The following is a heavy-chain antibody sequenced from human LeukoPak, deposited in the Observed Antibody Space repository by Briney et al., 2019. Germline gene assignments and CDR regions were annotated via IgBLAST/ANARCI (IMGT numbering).Heavy chain of an antibody. J-gene: IGHJ3*02. V-gene: IGHV4-34*01. CDR3: ARDKGQQLVVGAFDI. Sequence: PSETLSLTCAVYGGSFSGYYWSWIRQPPGKGLEWIGEINHSGSTNYNPSLKSRVTISVDTSKNQFSLKLSSVTAADTAVYYCARDKGQQLVVGAFDIWGQGTMVTVSS. D-gene: IGHD6-13*01. CDR2: INHSGST. CDR1: GGSFSGYY.